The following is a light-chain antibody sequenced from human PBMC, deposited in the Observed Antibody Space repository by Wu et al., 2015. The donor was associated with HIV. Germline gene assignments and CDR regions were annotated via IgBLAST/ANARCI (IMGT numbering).Light chain of an antibody. CDR1: QSVSSN. CDR2: GAS. Sequence: EIVMTQSPATLSVSPGERATLSCRAGQSVSSNLAWYQQKPGQAPRLLIYGASTRATGIPARFSGSGSGTEFTLTISSLQSEDFAVYYCQQYGDSPPYSFGQGTKLEIK. V-gene: IGKV3-15*01. CDR3: QQYGDSPPYS. J-gene: IGKJ2*03.